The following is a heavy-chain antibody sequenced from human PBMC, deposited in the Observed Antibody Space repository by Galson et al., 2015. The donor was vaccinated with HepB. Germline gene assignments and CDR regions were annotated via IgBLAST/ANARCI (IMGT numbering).Heavy chain of an antibody. J-gene: IGHJ6*02. CDR2: ISSTGRNR. V-gene: IGHV3-48*03. Sequence: SLRLSCAASGFTFNSYEMNWVRQAPGKGLEWIAYISSTGRNRYYAESVRGRFTLSRDSAQKSMYLQMNSLRAEDTAVYYCARGGYYEEGYYYYGMDVWGQGTTVTVSS. D-gene: IGHD3-16*01. CDR3: ARGGYYEEGYYYYGMDV. CDR1: GFTFNSYE.